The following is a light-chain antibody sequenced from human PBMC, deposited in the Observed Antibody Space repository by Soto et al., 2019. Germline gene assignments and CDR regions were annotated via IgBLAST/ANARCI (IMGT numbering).Light chain of an antibody. V-gene: IGLV1-40*01. CDR2: GNS. Sequence: QSVLTQPPSVSGAPGQRVTISCTGSSSNIGAGYDVHWYQQLPGTDPKLLIYGNSNRPSGVPDRFSGSKSGTLASLAITGLQAEDEAGYYCQTYDSSLSYGCGTGTKLTVL. CDR3: QTYDSSLSYG. CDR1: SSNIGAGYD. J-gene: IGLJ1*01.